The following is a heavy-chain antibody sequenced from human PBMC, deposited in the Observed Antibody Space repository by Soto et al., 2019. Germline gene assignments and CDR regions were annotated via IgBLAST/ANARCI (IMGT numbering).Heavy chain of an antibody. D-gene: IGHD6-19*01. J-gene: IGHJ4*02. Sequence: GGSLRLSCVAYGFNFGTYGMSWVRQAPDKGLEWVPGFTYGADDPYYADPVKGRVTISRDNSADTLHLQMNSLRVEDTAVYYCARDRGYSSGWYYFDYWGQGTLVTVSS. CDR2: FTYGADDP. CDR3: ARDRGYSSGWYYFDY. CDR1: GFNFGTYG. V-gene: IGHV3-23*01.